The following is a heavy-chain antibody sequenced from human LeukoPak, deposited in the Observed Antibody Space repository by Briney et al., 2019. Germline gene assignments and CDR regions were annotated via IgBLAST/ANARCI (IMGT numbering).Heavy chain of an antibody. Sequence: GGSLRLSCAASGFTFSSYEMNWVRQAPGKGLEWVSYISSSGSTIYYADSVKGRFTISRDNAKNSLYLQMNSLRAEDTAVYYCARGASYYDILTGSRFDYWGHGTLVTVFS. CDR3: ARGASYYDILTGSRFDY. CDR2: ISSSGSTI. CDR1: GFTFSSYE. J-gene: IGHJ4*01. D-gene: IGHD3-9*01. V-gene: IGHV3-48*03.